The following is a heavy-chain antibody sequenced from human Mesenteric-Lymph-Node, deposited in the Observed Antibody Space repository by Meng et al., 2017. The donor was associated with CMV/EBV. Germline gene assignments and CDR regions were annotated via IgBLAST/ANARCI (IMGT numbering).Heavy chain of an antibody. Sequence: CVASGFTFRSYSINWVRQAPGRGLEWVSCISSSISYIYCADSVRSRFTISRDNAKNSLYLQMNSLRAEDTAVYYCASSIGRYWHFDLWGRGTLVTVSS. CDR3: ASSIGRYWHFDL. CDR1: GFTFRSYS. CDR2: ISSSISYI. V-gene: IGHV3-21*04. J-gene: IGHJ2*01.